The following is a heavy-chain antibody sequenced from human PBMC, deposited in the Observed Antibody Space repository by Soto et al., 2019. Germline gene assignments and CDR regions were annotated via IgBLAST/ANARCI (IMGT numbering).Heavy chain of an antibody. J-gene: IGHJ4*02. CDR3: VRVGGYYGDYPNFDY. CDR2: IHYSGST. Sequence: SETLSLTCSVSGSSISPYYWSWLRQPPGEGLQWIGYIHYSGSTRYNPSLRGRVTISVDTSKNQFSLRLDSVTAADTAVYFCVRVGGYYGDYPNFDYWGQGTLVTVSS. V-gene: IGHV4-59*01. CDR1: GSSISPYY. D-gene: IGHD4-17*01.